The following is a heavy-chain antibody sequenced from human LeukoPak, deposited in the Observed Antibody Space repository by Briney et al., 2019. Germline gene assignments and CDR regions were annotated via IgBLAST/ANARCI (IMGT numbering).Heavy chain of an antibody. CDR2: ISGSGGST. D-gene: IGHD2-2*01. CDR1: GFTFSSYA. Sequence: GGSLRLSCAASGFTFSSYAMSWVRQAPGKGLEWVSAISGSGGSTYYADSVKGRFTISRDNSKNTLYLQMNSLRAEDTAVYYCAKDKICSSTSCPPSFDYWGQGTLVTVSS. CDR3: AKDKICSSTSCPPSFDY. J-gene: IGHJ4*02. V-gene: IGHV3-23*01.